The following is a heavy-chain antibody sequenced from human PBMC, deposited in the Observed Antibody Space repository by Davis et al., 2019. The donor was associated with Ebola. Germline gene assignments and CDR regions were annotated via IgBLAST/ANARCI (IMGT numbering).Heavy chain of an antibody. D-gene: IGHD1-26*01. J-gene: IGHJ4*02. Sequence: GESLKISCEISGLISSNYVMYWVRQAPGKGLEWVAVIWYDGSQTYYADSVKGRFTVSRDNSKNTLYLQMNSLRAEDTAMYYCARGTLYSGRGSFDYWGQGTLVTVSS. CDR1: GLISSNYV. CDR2: IWYDGSQT. V-gene: IGHV3-33*01. CDR3: ARGTLYSGRGSFDY.